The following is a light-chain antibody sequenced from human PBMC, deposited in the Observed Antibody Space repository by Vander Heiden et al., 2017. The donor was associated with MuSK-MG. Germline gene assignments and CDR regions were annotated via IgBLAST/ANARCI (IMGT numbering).Light chain of an antibody. V-gene: IGKV4-1*01. CDR2: WAS. J-gene: IGKJ2*02. Sequence: DIVMPQSLDPLPVSLGERATINCKSSQSVLYSSNNKNYLAWYQQKPGQPPKLLIYWASTRESGVPDRFSGSGSGTDFTLTISSLQAEDVAVYYCQQYYSTPCTFGQGTKLEIK. CDR1: QSVLYSSNNKNY. CDR3: QQYYSTPCT.